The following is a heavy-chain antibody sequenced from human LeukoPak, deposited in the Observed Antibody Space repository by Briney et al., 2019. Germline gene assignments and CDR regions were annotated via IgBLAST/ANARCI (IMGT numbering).Heavy chain of an antibody. CDR3: ARERYDLLTGSREFDY. D-gene: IGHD3/OR15-3a*01. V-gene: IGHV3-7*01. CDR2: TNQDGSKK. Sequence: GGSLRLSCAGSGFTFSNYWMSWVRQAPGKGLEWVANTNQDGSKKYSVDSVKGRFTTSRDNAKNSLYLQMNSLRAEDTAIYYCARERYDLLTGSREFDYWGQGTLVTVSS. J-gene: IGHJ4*02. CDR1: GFTFSNYW.